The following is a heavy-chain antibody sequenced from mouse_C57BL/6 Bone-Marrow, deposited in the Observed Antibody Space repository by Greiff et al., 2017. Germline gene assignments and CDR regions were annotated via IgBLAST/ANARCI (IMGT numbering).Heavy chain of an antibody. CDR3: ARSSPITTVVFDY. CDR1: GYAFTNYL. V-gene: IGHV1-54*01. J-gene: IGHJ2*01. D-gene: IGHD1-1*01. Sequence: QVQLKESGAELVRPGTSVKVSCKASGYAFTNYLIEWVKQRPGQGLEWIGVINPGSGGTNYNEEFKGKATLTADKSSSTAYMQLSSLTSEDSAVYFCARSSPITTVVFDYWGQGTTLTVSS. CDR2: INPGSGGT.